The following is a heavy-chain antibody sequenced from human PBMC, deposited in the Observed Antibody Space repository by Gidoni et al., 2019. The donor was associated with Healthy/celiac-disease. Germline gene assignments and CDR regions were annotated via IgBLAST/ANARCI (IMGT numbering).Heavy chain of an antibody. CDR2: IGTAGDT. J-gene: IGHJ4*02. V-gene: IGHV3-13*01. Sequence: EVQLVESGGGLVQPGGSLRLSCAASGFTFSSYDMHWVRQATGKGLEWVSAIGTAGDTYYPGSVKGRFTISRENAKNSLYLQMNSLRAGDTAVYYCARASSWPYYFDYWGQGTLVTVSS. D-gene: IGHD6-13*01. CDR3: ARASSWPYYFDY. CDR1: GFTFSSYD.